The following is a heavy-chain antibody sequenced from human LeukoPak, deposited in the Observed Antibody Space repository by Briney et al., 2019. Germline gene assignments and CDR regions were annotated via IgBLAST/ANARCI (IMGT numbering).Heavy chain of an antibody. CDR3: AGDYYASGRGPYFDY. V-gene: IGHV1-18*01. J-gene: IGHJ4*02. CDR1: GYTFSSYG. D-gene: IGHD3-10*01. CDR2: ISAYNGNT. Sequence: SVKVSCKASGYTFSSYGISWVRQAPGQGLEWMGWISAYNGNTNYAQKLQGRVTMTTDTSTNIAYMELGSLRSDDTAVYYCAGDYYASGRGPYFDYWGQGTLVTVSS.